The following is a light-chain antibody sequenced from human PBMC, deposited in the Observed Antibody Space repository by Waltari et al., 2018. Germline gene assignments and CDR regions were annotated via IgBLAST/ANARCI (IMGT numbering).Light chain of an antibody. CDR1: SSDVGGYNY. V-gene: IGLV2-11*01. CDR3: CSYAGSYNLV. Sequence: QSALTQPRSVSGSPGQSVTISCTGTSSDVGGYNYVSWYQQHPGKAPKFMIYDVNERPSGVPVRFSGAQSGNTASLTSSGLQAEDEADYYCCSYAGSYNLVFGGGTKLTVL. J-gene: IGLJ2*01. CDR2: DVN.